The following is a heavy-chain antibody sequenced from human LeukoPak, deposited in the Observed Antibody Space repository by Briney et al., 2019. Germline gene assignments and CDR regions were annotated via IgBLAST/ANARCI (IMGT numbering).Heavy chain of an antibody. CDR3: AKDFGVTMVRGVIGGINY. D-gene: IGHD3-10*01. J-gene: IGHJ4*02. Sequence: PGRSLRLSCAASGFTFDDYAMHWVRQAPGKGLEWVSGISWNSGSIGYADSVKGRFTISRDNAKSSLYLQMNSLRAEDTALYYCAKDFGVTMVRGVIGGINYWGQGTLVTVSS. V-gene: IGHV3-9*01. CDR1: GFTFDDYA. CDR2: ISWNSGSI.